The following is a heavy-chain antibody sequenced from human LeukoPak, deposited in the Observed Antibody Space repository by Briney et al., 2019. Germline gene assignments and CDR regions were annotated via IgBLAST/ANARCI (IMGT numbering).Heavy chain of an antibody. CDR1: GFTFSSYW. Sequence: GGSLRLSCAASGFTFSSYWMSWVRQAPGKGLEWVANIKQDGSEKYYVDSVKGRFTISRGNAKSSLYLQMNSLRAEDTAVYYCARAAAGIYRRPNWFDPWGQGTLVTVSS. CDR3: ARAAAGIYRRPNWFDP. J-gene: IGHJ5*02. V-gene: IGHV3-7*01. CDR2: IKQDGSEK. D-gene: IGHD6-13*01.